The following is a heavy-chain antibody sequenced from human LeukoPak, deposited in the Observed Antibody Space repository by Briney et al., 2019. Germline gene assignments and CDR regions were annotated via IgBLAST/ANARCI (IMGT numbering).Heavy chain of an antibody. V-gene: IGHV3-30*18. J-gene: IGHJ4*02. CDR3: AKVSYAAAAGEHDY. Sequence: GRSLRLSYAASGLILSSYGMHGVRQASSKGLEWVAVIPYDGSNKYCAEAVKGRFHISRNNSENTLYMQMNSLRAEDTAVYYCAKVSYAAAAGEHDYWGQGTLVTVSS. CDR1: GLILSSYG. CDR2: IPYDGSNK. D-gene: IGHD6-13*01.